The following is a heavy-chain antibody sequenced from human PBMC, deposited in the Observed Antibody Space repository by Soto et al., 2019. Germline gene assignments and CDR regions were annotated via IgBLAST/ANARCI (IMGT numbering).Heavy chain of an antibody. CDR3: ARDRAFCSGTNCRRGSIYYYYMDV. V-gene: IGHV3-7*01. D-gene: IGHD2-2*01. CDR2: IKQDGSET. J-gene: IGHJ6*03. CDR1: GFTFSGHW. Sequence: EVHLVESGGGLVQPGGSLRLSCAASGFTFSGHWMSWVRQAPGKGLEWVAHIKQDGSETFYVGSVKGRFTISRDNAKNSLDLQMNSLRAEDTAFDYCARDRAFCSGTNCRRGSIYYYYMDVWGNGTTVTVSS.